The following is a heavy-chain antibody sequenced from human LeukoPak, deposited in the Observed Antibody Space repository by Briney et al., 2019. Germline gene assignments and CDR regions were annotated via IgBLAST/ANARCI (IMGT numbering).Heavy chain of an antibody. Sequence: ASVKVSCKASGYTFTSYGISWVRQVPGQGLEWMGWISAYNGNTNYAQKLQGRVTMTTDTSTSTAYMELRSLRSDDTAVYYCARRSGHRGATQGDCWGQGTLVTVSS. J-gene: IGHJ4*02. V-gene: IGHV1-18*01. D-gene: IGHD1-26*01. CDR3: ARRSGHRGATQGDC. CDR1: GYTFTSYG. CDR2: ISAYNGNT.